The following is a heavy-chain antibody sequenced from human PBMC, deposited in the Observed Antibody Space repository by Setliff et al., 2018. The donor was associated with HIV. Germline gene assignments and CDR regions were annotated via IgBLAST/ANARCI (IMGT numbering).Heavy chain of an antibody. Sequence: ASETLSLTCTVSGGSIINNFWGWIRLPPGKGLEWIGHIYSSGSAEYNPSLKSRVTMSVDASKSQVSLKLSSVTAADAAVYYCARGRSRYYYDGSGYYVDYWGQGTLVTVSS. V-gene: IGHV4-59*01. CDR3: ARGRSRYYYDGSGYYVDY. D-gene: IGHD3-22*01. CDR2: IYSSGSA. CDR1: GGSIINNF. J-gene: IGHJ4*02.